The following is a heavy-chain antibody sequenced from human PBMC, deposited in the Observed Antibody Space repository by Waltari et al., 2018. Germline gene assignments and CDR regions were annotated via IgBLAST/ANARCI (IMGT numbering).Heavy chain of an antibody. D-gene: IGHD6-13*01. CDR1: GGSISSYY. Sequence: QVQLQESGPGLVKPSETLSLTCTVSGGSISSYYWSWIRQPPGKGLEWIGYIYYSGITNYNPSLKSRVTISVDTSKNQFSLKLSSVTAADTAVYYCARVTGIAAAGRFDYWGQGTLVTVSS. J-gene: IGHJ4*02. V-gene: IGHV4-59*01. CDR2: IYYSGIT. CDR3: ARVTGIAAAGRFDY.